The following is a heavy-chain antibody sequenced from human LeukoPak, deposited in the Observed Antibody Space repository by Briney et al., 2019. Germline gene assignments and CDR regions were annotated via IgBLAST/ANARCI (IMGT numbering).Heavy chain of an antibody. CDR2: IYYSGST. J-gene: IGHJ4*02. CDR3: ASTLLNYYDSSGYFDY. D-gene: IGHD3-22*01. Sequence: SETLSLTCTVSGGPISSHYWSWIRQPPGKGLEWIGYIYYSGSTNYNHSLKSRVTISVDTSKNQFSLKLSSVTAADTAVYYCASTLLNYYDSSGYFDYWGQGTLVTVSS. V-gene: IGHV4-59*11. CDR1: GGPISSHY.